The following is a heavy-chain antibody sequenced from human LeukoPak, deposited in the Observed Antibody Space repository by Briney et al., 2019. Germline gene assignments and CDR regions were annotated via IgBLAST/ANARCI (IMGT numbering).Heavy chain of an antibody. Sequence: GGTIRLSFVDPTYNLSTYLLTCLIQAPGKGLEGVATILPGGKEIYRVDSVKGRFIISRDNAKNSLFLQMNSLRGDDTALYYCMSAHGYWGQGTLVTVSS. V-gene: IGHV3-7*01. J-gene: IGHJ4*02. CDR3: MSAHGY. CDR1: TYNLSTYL. CDR2: ILPGGKEI.